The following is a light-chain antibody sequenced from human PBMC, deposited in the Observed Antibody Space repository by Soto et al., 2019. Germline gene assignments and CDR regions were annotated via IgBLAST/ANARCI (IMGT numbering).Light chain of an antibody. Sequence: DIPMTQSPSSLSASVGDRVTITCQASQGINNYLIWYQQKPVKAPKIRIIDASRLQTVVPSRFSCAASGTHFTFTISSLQPEDVATYYCQQYDNSPPTFGQGTKLEIK. CDR2: DAS. CDR1: QGINNY. J-gene: IGKJ2*01. V-gene: IGKV1-33*01. CDR3: QQYDNSPPT.